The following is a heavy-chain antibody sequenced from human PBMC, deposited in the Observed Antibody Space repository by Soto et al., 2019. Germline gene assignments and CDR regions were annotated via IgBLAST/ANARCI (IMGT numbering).Heavy chain of an antibody. CDR3: ARTEHYNSNWYFNY. D-gene: IGHD1-1*01. V-gene: IGHV4-59*01. CDR2: IYYRGIT. J-gene: IGHJ4*02. Sequence: PSETLSLTCTVSGGPIMDYYWGWIRQSPGKGLDWMGNIYYRGITNHNPSLKSRVTISVDTSKTQFSLKLGSVTAADTAVYYCARTEHYNSNWYFNYWGQGTLVTVPS. CDR1: GGPIMDYY.